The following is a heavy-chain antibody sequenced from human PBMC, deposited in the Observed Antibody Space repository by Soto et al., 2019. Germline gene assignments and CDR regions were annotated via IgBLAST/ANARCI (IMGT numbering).Heavy chain of an antibody. Sequence: SETLSLTCTVSGGSISSGGYYWNWIRQHPGKGLEWIGYIYYIGSTYYNPSLKSRVTISLDTSKNQFSLKLSSVTAADTAVYYCARSVFPWGQGTLVIVSS. CDR2: IYYIGST. V-gene: IGHV4-31*03. CDR3: ARSVFP. J-gene: IGHJ5*02. CDR1: GGSISSGGYY.